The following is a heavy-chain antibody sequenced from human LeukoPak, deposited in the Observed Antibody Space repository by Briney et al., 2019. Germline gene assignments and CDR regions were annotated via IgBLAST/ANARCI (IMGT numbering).Heavy chain of an antibody. V-gene: IGHV3-9*01. CDR2: ISWNSGSI. CDR3: ARLSGYSYGYFDY. D-gene: IGHD5-18*01. CDR1: GFTFDDYA. J-gene: IGHJ4*02. Sequence: GGSLRLSCAASGFTFDDYAMHWVRQAPGKGLEWVSGISWNSGSIGYADSVKGRFTISRDNAKNSLHLQMNNLRAEDTALYYCARLSGYSYGYFDYWGQGTLVTVSS.